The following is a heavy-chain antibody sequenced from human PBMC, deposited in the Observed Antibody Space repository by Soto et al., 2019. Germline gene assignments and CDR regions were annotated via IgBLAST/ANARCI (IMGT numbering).Heavy chain of an antibody. J-gene: IGHJ4*02. CDR3: ASSGQWLDDY. CDR2: ISSSSSTI. CDR1: GFTFSSYS. D-gene: IGHD6-19*01. V-gene: IGHV3-48*01. Sequence: EVQLVESGGGLVQPGGSLRLSCAASGFTFSSYSMNWVRQAPGKGLEWVSYISSSSSTIYYADSVKGRFTISRDNAKNSPYLQMNSLRAEDTAVYYCASSGQWLDDYWGQGTLVTVSS.